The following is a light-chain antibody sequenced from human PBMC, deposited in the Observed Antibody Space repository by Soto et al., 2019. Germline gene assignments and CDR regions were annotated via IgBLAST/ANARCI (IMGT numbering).Light chain of an antibody. J-gene: IGLJ2*01. CDR2: GNK. Sequence: QSVLTQPPSVSGAPGQRVIISCTGSSSNIGAGYDVHWYQQLPGTAPKLLIYGNKNRPSGVPDRISGSKSATSASLAITGLQAEDEGDYYCHFYDSSLSGSVFGGGTKLTVL. V-gene: IGLV1-40*01. CDR3: HFYDSSLSGSV. CDR1: SSNIGAGYD.